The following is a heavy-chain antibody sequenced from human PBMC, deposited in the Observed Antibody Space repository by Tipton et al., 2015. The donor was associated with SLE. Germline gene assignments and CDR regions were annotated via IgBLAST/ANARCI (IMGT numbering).Heavy chain of an antibody. CDR3: ARGRIAVAGNHFDY. J-gene: IGHJ4*02. D-gene: IGHD6-19*01. Sequence: TLSLTCTVSSDSMSSYYWSWIRQSPGKGLEWVGYIFYSGSTNYNPSLKSRVTISVDTSKNQFSLKLSSVTAADTAVYYCARGRIAVAGNHFDYWGQGTLVTVSS. V-gene: IGHV4-59*08. CDR2: IFYSGST. CDR1: SDSMSSYY.